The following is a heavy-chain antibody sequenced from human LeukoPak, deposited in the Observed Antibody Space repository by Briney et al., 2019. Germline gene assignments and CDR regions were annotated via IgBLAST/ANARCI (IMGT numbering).Heavy chain of an antibody. CDR2: IIPILGIA. V-gene: IGHV1-69*04. CDR1: GGTFSSYA. CDR3: ARGTTVTTSVD. D-gene: IGHD4-17*01. Sequence: ASVKVPCKASGGTFSSYAISWVRQAPGQGLEWMGRIIPILGIANYAQKFQGRVTITADKSTSTAYMELSSLRSEDTAVYYCARGTTVTTSVDWGQGTLVTVSS. J-gene: IGHJ4*02.